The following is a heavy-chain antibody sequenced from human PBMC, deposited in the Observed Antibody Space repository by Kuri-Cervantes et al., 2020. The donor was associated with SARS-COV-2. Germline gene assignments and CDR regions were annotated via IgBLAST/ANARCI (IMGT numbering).Heavy chain of an antibody. J-gene: IGHJ3*02. D-gene: IGHD2-15*01. V-gene: IGHV1-8*01. CDR1: GYTFTSYD. CDR3: AAPYCSGGSCYSISAFDI. Sequence: ASVKVSCKASGYTFTSYDINWVRQAPGQGLEWMGGIIPIFGIANYAQKFQGRVTMTRNTSISTAYMELSSLRSEDTAVYYCAAPYCSGGSCYSISAFDIWGQGTMVTVSS. CDR2: IIPIFGIA.